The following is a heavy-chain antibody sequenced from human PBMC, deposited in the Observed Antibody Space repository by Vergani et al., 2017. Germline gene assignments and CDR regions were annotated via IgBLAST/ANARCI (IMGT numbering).Heavy chain of an antibody. Sequence: QVQLVESGGGLVKPGGSLRLSCAASGFSFSDHYMTWIRQAPGKGLEWVSYISNSGNTIEYADSVKGRFSISRDNAKSSLFLQMNSLRAEDTAVYYCARDPDKNTIFGVVISEDVWGKGTTVTVSS. CDR3: ARDPDKNTIFGVVISEDV. CDR1: GFSFSDHY. D-gene: IGHD3-3*01. V-gene: IGHV3-11*04. J-gene: IGHJ6*04. CDR2: ISNSGNTI.